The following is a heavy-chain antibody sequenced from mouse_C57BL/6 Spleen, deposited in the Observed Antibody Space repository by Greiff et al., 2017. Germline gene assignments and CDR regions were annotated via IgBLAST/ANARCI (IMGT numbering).Heavy chain of an antibody. CDR3: ARIYYGYAMDY. CDR1: GYTFTDYY. D-gene: IGHD2-1*01. J-gene: IGHJ4*01. Sequence: VQLQQSGAELVRPGASVKLSCKASGYTFTDYYINWVKQRPGQGLEWIARIYPGSGNTYYNEKFKGKATLTAEKSSSTAYMQLSSLTSEDSAVYFCARIYYGYAMDYWGQGTSVTVSS. V-gene: IGHV1-76*01. CDR2: IYPGSGNT.